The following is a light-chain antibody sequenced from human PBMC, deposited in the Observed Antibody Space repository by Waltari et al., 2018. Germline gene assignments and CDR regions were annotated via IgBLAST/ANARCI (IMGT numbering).Light chain of an antibody. CDR1: NSDVGNYNL. CDR2: EVT. V-gene: IGLV2-23*02. Sequence: QSALTQPASVSGSPGQSITISCTGINSDVGNYNLVSWYQTHPGKAPKVMIYEVTKRPSGVSNRFSGSKSGNTASLTISGLQAEDEADYYCCSYAGSTTSVMFGGGTKLTVL. CDR3: CSYAGSTTSVM. J-gene: IGLJ3*02.